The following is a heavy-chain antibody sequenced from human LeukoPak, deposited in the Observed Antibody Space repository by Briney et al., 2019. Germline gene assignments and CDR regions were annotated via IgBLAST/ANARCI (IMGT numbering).Heavy chain of an antibody. Sequence: SETLSLTCTVSGGSISSGDNYWSWIRQPPGKGLEWIGYIYYSGTTYYNPSLKSRVSMSVDTSKNQFSLKLSSVTAADTAVYYCASSDFSFGSGSPLYYFDYWGQGTLVTVSS. V-gene: IGHV4-30-4*08. CDR1: GGSISSGDNY. CDR3: ASSDFSFGSGSPLYYFDY. D-gene: IGHD3-10*01. J-gene: IGHJ4*02. CDR2: IYYSGTT.